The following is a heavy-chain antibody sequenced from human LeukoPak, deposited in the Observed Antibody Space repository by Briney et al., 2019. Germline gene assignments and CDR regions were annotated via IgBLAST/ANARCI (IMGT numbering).Heavy chain of an antibody. J-gene: IGHJ3*02. CDR3: ARYYDSSGYADAFDI. D-gene: IGHD3-22*01. Sequence: SETLSLXCTVSGGSISSSSYYWGWIRQPPEKGLEWIGSIYYSGSTYYNPSLKSRVTISVDTSKNQFSLKLSSVTAADTAVYYCARYYDSSGYADAFDIWGQGTMVTVSS. CDR1: GGSISSSSYY. V-gene: IGHV4-39*01. CDR2: IYYSGST.